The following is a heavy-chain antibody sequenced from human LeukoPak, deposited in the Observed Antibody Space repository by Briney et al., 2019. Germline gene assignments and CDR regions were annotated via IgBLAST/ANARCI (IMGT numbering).Heavy chain of an antibody. J-gene: IGHJ4*02. V-gene: IGHV1-58*01. D-gene: IGHD3-22*01. CDR2: IVVGSGNT. Sequence: SVKVSCKASGFTFTSSAVQWVRQARGQRLEWIGWIVVGSGNTNYAQKFQERVTITRDMSTSTAYMELSSLRSEDTAVYYCAAEVGYYDIEDCWGQGTLVTVSS. CDR1: GFTFTSSA. CDR3: AAEVGYYDIEDC.